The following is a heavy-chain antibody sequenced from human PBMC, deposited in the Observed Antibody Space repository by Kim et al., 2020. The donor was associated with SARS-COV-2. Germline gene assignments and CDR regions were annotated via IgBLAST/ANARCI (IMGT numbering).Heavy chain of an antibody. V-gene: IGHV3-49*04. CDR3: TRDSSRCFDS. CDR1: GFTFGDFA. D-gene: IGHD6-13*01. J-gene: IGHJ4*02. Sequence: GGSLRLSCLTSGFTFGDFAISWVRQAPGKGLEWVGFIRRTSEGETTEYAASVKDRFTISRDTSRNLAFLQMNGLRVEDTALYYCTRDSSRCFDSWGQGILVTVSS. CDR2: IRRTSEGETT.